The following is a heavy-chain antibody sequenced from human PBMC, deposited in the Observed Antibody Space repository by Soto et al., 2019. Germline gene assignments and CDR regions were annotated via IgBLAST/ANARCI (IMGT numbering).Heavy chain of an antibody. CDR2: IYYSGST. CDR3: ASASSSWNGALRFDY. CDR1: GGXISSSSYY. J-gene: IGHJ4*02. Sequence: SETLXLTCTVPGGXISSSSYYWGWIRQPPGKGLEWIGSIYYSGSTYYNPSLKSRVTISRDNAKNSLYLQMNSLRAEDTAVYYCASASSSWNGALRFDYWGQGTQVTGSS. V-gene: IGHV4-39*01. D-gene: IGHD6-13*01.